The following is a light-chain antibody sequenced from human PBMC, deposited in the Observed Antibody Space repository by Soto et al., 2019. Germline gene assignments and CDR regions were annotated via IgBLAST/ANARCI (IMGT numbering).Light chain of an antibody. CDR3: CSLTTSHTYV. J-gene: IGLJ1*01. V-gene: IGLV2-14*03. Sequence: QSALTQPASVSGSPGQSITISCTGTSHDIGSFKYVSWYQQHPGKAPKLMIYHVTYRPSGVSNRYSGSKSGNSASLTISGLQADDEADYYCCSLTTSHTYVFGSGTKLTVL. CDR1: SHDIGSFKY. CDR2: HVT.